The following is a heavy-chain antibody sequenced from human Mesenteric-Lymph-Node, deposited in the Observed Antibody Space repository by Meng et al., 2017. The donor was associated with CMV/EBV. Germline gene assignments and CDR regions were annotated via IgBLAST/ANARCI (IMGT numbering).Heavy chain of an antibody. CDR2: IRIKANSYTT. CDR3: ARVSTLYYFDY. D-gene: IGHD3-10*01. V-gene: IGHV3-72*01. CDR1: GFTVSVHY. Sequence: SCSGFTVSVHYMDWVRQAPGKGLEWVGRIRIKANSYTTEYAASVKGRFTISRDDSMNSLYLQMNSLKTEDTAVYYCARVSTLYYFDYWGQGTLVTVSS. J-gene: IGHJ4*02.